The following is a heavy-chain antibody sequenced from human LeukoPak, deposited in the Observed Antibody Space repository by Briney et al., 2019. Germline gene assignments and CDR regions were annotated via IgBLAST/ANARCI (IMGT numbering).Heavy chain of an antibody. J-gene: IGHJ6*03. CDR3: ATTVPSLVYYYYYYMDV. CDR2: IYYSGST. D-gene: IGHD4-11*01. Sequence: PSETLSLTCTVSGGSISSSSYYWGWIRQPPGKGLEWIGSIYYSGSTYYNPSLKSRVTISVDTSKNQFSLKLSSVTAADTAVYYCATTVPSLVYYYYYYMDVWGKGTTVTVSS. V-gene: IGHV4-39*07. CDR1: GGSISSSSYY.